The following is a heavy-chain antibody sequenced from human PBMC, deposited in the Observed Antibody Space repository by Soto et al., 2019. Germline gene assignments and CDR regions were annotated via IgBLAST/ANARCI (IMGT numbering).Heavy chain of an antibody. D-gene: IGHD6-13*01. CDR1: GYTFTSYG. J-gene: IGHJ4*02. CDR3: ARDHLSIAAAGTDY. V-gene: IGHV1-18*01. Sequence: ASVKVSCKASGYTFTSYGISWVRQAPGQGLEWMGWISAYNGNTNYAQKLQGRVTMTTDTSTSTAYMELRSLRSDDTAVYYCARDHLSIAAAGTDYWGQGTLVTSPQ. CDR2: ISAYNGNT.